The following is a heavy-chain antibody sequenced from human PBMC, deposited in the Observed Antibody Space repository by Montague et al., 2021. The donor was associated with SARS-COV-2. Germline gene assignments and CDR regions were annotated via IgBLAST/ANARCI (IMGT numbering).Heavy chain of an antibody. J-gene: IGHJ6*02. V-gene: IGHV4-34*01. CDR1: GGSLSGHY. CDR3: ASGIYPSGSYYNRYYYGLNI. CDR2: INHSANT. Sequence: SETLSLTCAVYGGSLSGHYWSWIRQRPEKGLEWIGEINHSANTKYNPSLKSPVTISIDTSKNQFSLKMTSVTAADTATYYCASGIYPSGSYYNRYYYGLNIWGPGTTVIVSS. D-gene: IGHD3-10*01.